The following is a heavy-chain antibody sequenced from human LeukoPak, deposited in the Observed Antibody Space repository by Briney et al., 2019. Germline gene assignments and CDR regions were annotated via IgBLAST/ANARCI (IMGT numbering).Heavy chain of an antibody. Sequence: ASVKVSCKASGGTFSSYTISGVRQAPGQGLEWMGRIIPILGIANYAQKFQGRVTLTADKSTSTAYMELSSLGAEDTAVYYCARDHIRDYSNYDCYFDFWGQGTLVTVSS. CDR3: ARDHIRDYSNYDCYFDF. CDR1: GGTFSSYT. J-gene: IGHJ4*02. CDR2: IIPILGIA. D-gene: IGHD4-11*01. V-gene: IGHV1-69*10.